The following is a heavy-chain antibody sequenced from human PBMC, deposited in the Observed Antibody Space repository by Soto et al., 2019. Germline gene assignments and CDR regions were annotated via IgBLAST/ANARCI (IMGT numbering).Heavy chain of an antibody. CDR3: ARVVGYCSSTSCYLCHYYYYMDV. J-gene: IGHJ6*03. D-gene: IGHD2-2*01. CDR1: GYTFTSYA. CDR2: INAGNGNT. Sequence: QVQLVQSGAEVKKPGASVKVSCKASGYTFTSYAMHWVRQAPGQRLEWMGWINAGNGNTKYSQKFQGRVTITRDTSASTAYMELSSLRSEDTAVYYCARVVGYCSSTSCYLCHYYYYMDVWGKGTTVTVSS. V-gene: IGHV1-3*01.